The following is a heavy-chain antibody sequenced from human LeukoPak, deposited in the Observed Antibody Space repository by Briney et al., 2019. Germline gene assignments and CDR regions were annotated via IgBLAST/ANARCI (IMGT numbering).Heavy chain of an antibody. CDR2: INPNSGGT. CDR1: GYTFTGYY. J-gene: IGHJ5*02. Sequence: ASVKVSCKDSGYTFTGYYMHWVRQAPGQGLEWMGWINPNSGGTNYAQKFQGRVTMTRDTSISTAYMELSRLRSDDTAVYYCARDEGYCSSTSCYRAWFDPWGQGTLVTVSS. CDR3: ARDEGYCSSTSCYRAWFDP. V-gene: IGHV1-2*02. D-gene: IGHD2-2*02.